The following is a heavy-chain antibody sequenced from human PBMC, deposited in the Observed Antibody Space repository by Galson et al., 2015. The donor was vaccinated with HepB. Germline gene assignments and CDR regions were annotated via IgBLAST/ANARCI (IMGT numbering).Heavy chain of an antibody. CDR1: GFTFSGSA. CDR2: IRSKANSYAT. V-gene: IGHV3-73*01. Sequence: SLRLSCAASGFTFSGSAMHWVRQASGKGLEWVGRIRSKANSYATAYAASVKGRFTISRDDSKNTAYLQMNSLKTEDTAVYYCTTNYCSSTSCYTYPGDSITTWGQGTLVTVSS. J-gene: IGHJ5*02. CDR3: TTNYCSSTSCYTYPGDSITT. D-gene: IGHD2-2*02.